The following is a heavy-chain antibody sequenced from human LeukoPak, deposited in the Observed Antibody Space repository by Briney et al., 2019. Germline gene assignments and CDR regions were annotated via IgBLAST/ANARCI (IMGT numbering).Heavy chain of an antibody. Sequence: SETLSLTCTVSGGSISSYYWSWIRQPPGKGLEWIGNIYYSGSTNYNPSLKSRVTISVDTSKNQFSLKLSSVTAADTAVYYCARDHDYYDSSGYYRYFDYWGQGTLVTVSS. CDR1: GGSISSYY. CDR3: ARDHDYYDSSGYYRYFDY. J-gene: IGHJ4*02. V-gene: IGHV4-59*01. CDR2: IYYSGST. D-gene: IGHD3-22*01.